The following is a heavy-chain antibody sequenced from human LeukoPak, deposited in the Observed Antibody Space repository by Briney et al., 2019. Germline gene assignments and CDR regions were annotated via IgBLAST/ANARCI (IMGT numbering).Heavy chain of an antibody. J-gene: IGHJ6*02. V-gene: IGHV4-59*01. Sequence: ASETLSLTCTVSGGSISSYYWSWIRQPPGKGLEWIGYIYYSGSTNYNPSLKSRVTISVDTSKNQFSLKLSSVTAADTAVYYCARWGVPAAMGSLDYYGMDVWGQGTTVTVSS. CDR1: GGSISSYY. D-gene: IGHD2-2*01. CDR3: ARWGVPAAMGSLDYYGMDV. CDR2: IYYSGST.